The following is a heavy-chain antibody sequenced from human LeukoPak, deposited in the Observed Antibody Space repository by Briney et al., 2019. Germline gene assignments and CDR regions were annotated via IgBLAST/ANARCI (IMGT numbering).Heavy chain of an antibody. CDR2: ISGSGGST. J-gene: IGHJ4*02. D-gene: IGHD6-19*01. CDR1: GFTLCSYA. Sequence: PGGGPRISPAAPGFTLCSYALSLGPPGPREGAGWGSAISGSGGSTYYADSVKGRFTIPRDNSKNTLYLQMNSLRAEDTAVYYCAKDNSGWSPPVDYWGQGTLVTVSS. CDR3: AKDNSGWSPPVDY. V-gene: IGHV3-23*01.